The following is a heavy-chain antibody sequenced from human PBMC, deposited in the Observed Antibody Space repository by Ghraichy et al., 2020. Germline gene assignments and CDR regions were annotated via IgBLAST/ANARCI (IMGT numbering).Heavy chain of an antibody. Sequence: ASVKVSCKASGYTFTSYGISWVRQAPGQGLEWMGWISAYNGNTNYAQKLQGRVTMTTDTSTSTAYMELRSLRSDDTAVYYCARDHDSSTWVETNYYYYYGMDVWGQGTTVTVSS. CDR2: ISAYNGNT. D-gene: IGHD3-22*01. J-gene: IGHJ6*02. CDR1: GYTFTSYG. V-gene: IGHV1-18*04. CDR3: ARDHDSSTWVETNYYYYYGMDV.